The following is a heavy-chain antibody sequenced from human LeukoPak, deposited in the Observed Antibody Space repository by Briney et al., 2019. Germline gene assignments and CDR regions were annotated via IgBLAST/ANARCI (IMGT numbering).Heavy chain of an antibody. J-gene: IGHJ2*01. V-gene: IGHV4-39*07. D-gene: IGHD5-12*01. CDR1: GGSISSSSYY. Sequence: SETLSLTCTVSGGSISSSSYYWGWIRQPPRQGLEWIGSIYYSGSTYYNPSLKSRVTISVDTSKNQFSLKLSSVTAADTAVYYCARGGPLRYWYFDLWGRGTLVTVSS. CDR3: ARGGPLRYWYFDL. CDR2: IYYSGST.